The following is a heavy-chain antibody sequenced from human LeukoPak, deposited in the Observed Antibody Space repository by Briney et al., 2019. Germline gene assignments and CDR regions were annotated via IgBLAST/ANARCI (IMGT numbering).Heavy chain of an antibody. CDR1: GYTFTSYG. J-gene: IGHJ4*02. Sequence: ASVKVSCKASGYTFTSYGISWVRPAPGQGLEWMGWISAYNGNTNYAQKLQGRVTMTTDTSTSTAYMELRSLRSDDTAVYYCARETFRGRYSGSYLTYYFDYWGQGTLVTVSS. D-gene: IGHD1-26*01. CDR3: ARETFRGRYSGSYLTYYFDY. V-gene: IGHV1-18*01. CDR2: ISAYNGNT.